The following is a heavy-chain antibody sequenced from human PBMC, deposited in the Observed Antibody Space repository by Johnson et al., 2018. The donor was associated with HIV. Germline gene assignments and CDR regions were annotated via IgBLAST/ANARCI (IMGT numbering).Heavy chain of an antibody. J-gene: IGHJ3*01. V-gene: IGHV3-20*04. CDR3: ARLMAARTLDDAFDL. D-gene: IGHD6-13*01. Sequence: VQLVESWGGLERPGGSLRLSCAASGFFFDDYGMTWVRQPPGRGLEWVSGINWNGGSTGYTDSVKGRFTISRDNAKNSLYLQMNSLRVEDTALYYCARLMAARTLDDAFDLWGQGTMVTVSS. CDR2: INWNGGST. CDR1: GFFFDDYG.